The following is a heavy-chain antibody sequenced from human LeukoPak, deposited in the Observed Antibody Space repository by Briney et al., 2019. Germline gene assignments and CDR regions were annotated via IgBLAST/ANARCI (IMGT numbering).Heavy chain of an antibody. D-gene: IGHD2-15*01. CDR2: INHSGST. J-gene: IGHJ4*02. CDR1: GGSFSGYY. Sequence: SETLSLTCAVYGGSFSGYYWSWIRQPPGKGLEWIGEINHSGSTNYNPSLKSRVTISVDTSKNQFSLKLSSVTAADTAVYYCARGYCSGGSCYSGGYWGQGTLVTVSS. V-gene: IGHV4-34*01. CDR3: ARGYCSGGSCYSGGY.